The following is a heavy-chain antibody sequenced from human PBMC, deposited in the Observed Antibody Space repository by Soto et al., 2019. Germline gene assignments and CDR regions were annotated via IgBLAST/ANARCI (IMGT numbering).Heavy chain of an antibody. CDR1: GFTFTSSA. CDR3: AADPRYSGSYYDCYGMDV. Sequence: SVKVSCKASGFTFTSSAMQWVRQARGQRLEWIGWIVVGSGNTNYAQKFQERVTITRDMSTSTAYMELSSLRSEDTAVYYCAADPRYSGSYYDCYGMDVWGQGTTVTVSS. V-gene: IGHV1-58*02. CDR2: IVVGSGNT. J-gene: IGHJ6*02. D-gene: IGHD1-26*01.